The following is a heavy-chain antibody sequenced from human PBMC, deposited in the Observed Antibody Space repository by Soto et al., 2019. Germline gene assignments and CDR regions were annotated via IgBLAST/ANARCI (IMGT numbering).Heavy chain of an antibody. CDR2: ISGSGGST. V-gene: IGHV3-23*01. Sequence: EVQLLESGGGLVQPGGSLRLSCAASGFTFSSYAMSWVRQAPGKGLEWVSAISGSGGSTYYADSVKGRFTISRDNSKNTLYLQMNSLRAEDTAVYYCAKDHVWAVVPADPGAFDIWGQGTMVTVSS. CDR1: GFTFSSYA. J-gene: IGHJ3*02. CDR3: AKDHVWAVVPADPGAFDI. D-gene: IGHD2-2*01.